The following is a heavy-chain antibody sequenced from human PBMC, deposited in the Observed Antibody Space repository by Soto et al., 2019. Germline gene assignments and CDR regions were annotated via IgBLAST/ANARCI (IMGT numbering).Heavy chain of an antibody. Sequence: QVQLQQWGAGLLKPSETLSLTCAVYGGSFSGYYWSWIRQPPGKGLEWIGEINHSGSTNYNPSLKSRVTLSVDTSKNQFSLKLSSVTAADTAVYYCARGPQAYVRYFDWSHPRPHWFDPWGQGTLVTVSS. D-gene: IGHD3-9*01. J-gene: IGHJ5*02. V-gene: IGHV4-34*01. CDR3: ARGPQAYVRYFDWSHPRPHWFDP. CDR1: GGSFSGYY. CDR2: INHSGST.